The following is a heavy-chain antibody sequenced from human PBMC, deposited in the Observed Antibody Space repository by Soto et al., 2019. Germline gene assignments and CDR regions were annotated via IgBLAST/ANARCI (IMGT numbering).Heavy chain of an antibody. Sequence: EVQLVESGGGLVKPGGSLRLSCAVSGFPFDSYSMSWVRQAPGQGLEWLASLSSGSFYIFHADSIRGRFTISRDDAKNLLFLQMNSLTIEDTATYYCAREANTIYAPHGLDVWGHWTAVTVSS. D-gene: IGHD3-3*01. CDR3: AREANTIYAPHGLDV. CDR1: GFPFDSYS. V-gene: IGHV3-21*01. J-gene: IGHJ6*02. CDR2: LSSGSFYI.